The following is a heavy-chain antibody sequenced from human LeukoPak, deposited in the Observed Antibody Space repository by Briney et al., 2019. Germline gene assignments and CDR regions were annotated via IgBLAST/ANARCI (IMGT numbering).Heavy chain of an antibody. CDR2: IYHSGST. Sequence: SETLSLTCIVSGGSISSGGYYWSWIRQPPGKGLEWIGYIYHSGSTYYNPSLKSRVTISVDRSKNQFSLKLSSVTAADTAVYYCARRFGGVYCSSTSCYNWFDPWGQGTLVTVSS. CDR1: GGSISSGGYY. CDR3: ARRFGGVYCSSTSCYNWFDP. D-gene: IGHD2-2*01. V-gene: IGHV4-30-2*01. J-gene: IGHJ5*02.